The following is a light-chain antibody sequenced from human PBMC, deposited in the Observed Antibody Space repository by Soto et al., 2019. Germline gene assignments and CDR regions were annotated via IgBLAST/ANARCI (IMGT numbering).Light chain of an antibody. V-gene: IGKV1-12*01. CDR3: QQANTFPWT. CDR2: AAS. CDR1: QDISTR. J-gene: IGKJ1*01. Sequence: ASQDISTRLAWYQQKPGTAPKLLIYAASTLLSGVPSRFSGSGSGTDFSLTVSSLQPEDLATYFCQQANTFPWTFGQGTKVDI.